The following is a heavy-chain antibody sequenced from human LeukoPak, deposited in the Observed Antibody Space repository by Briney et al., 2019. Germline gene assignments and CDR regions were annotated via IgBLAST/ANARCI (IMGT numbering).Heavy chain of an antibody. Sequence: ASVKVSCKASGYTFTGYYMHWVRQAPGQGLEWMGWINPSSGGTNYAQKFQGRVTMTRDTSISTAYMELSRLRSDDTAVYYCANLGYCSGGSCTPLDYWGQGTLVTVSS. J-gene: IGHJ4*02. CDR2: INPSSGGT. D-gene: IGHD2-15*01. V-gene: IGHV1-2*02. CDR3: ANLGYCSGGSCTPLDY. CDR1: GYTFTGYY.